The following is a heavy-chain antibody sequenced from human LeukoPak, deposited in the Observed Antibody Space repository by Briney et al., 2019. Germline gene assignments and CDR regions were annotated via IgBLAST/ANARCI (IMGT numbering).Heavy chain of an antibody. V-gene: IGHV1-8*01. CDR2: MNPNSGNT. CDR3: ARRTYYDFWSGYFQVYYPTSIGLDV. CDR1: GYTFTSYD. D-gene: IGHD3-3*01. J-gene: IGHJ6*02. Sequence: ASVKASCKASGYTFTSYDINWVRQATGQGLEWMGWMNPNSGNTGYAQKFQGRVTMTRNTSISTAYMELSSLRSEDTAVYYCARRTYYDFWSGYFQVYYPTSIGLDVWGQGTTVTVSS.